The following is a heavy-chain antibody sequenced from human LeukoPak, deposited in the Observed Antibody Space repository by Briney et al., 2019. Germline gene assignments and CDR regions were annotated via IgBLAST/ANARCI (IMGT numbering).Heavy chain of an antibody. Sequence: SVKVPYKASGYTFTSYGISGVRQAPAQGLEWMGWISAYHGNTHYAQKLQGRVTMTTDTSTSTAYMELRSLKSDHTAVYYCARDHELYSSGWYPNPDDAFDIWGQGTMVTVSS. J-gene: IGHJ3*02. D-gene: IGHD6-19*01. CDR3: ARDHELYSSGWYPNPDDAFDI. V-gene: IGHV1-18*01. CDR1: GYTFTSYG. CDR2: ISAYHGNT.